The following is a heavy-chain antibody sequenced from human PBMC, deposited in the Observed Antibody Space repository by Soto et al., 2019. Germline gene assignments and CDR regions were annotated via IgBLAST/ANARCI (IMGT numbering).Heavy chain of an antibody. J-gene: IGHJ4*02. Sequence: SETLSLTCTVSGGSISSSSYYWGWIRQPPGKGLEWIGNIYYSGSTYYNPSLKNRVTISVDTSKNQFSLKLSSVTAADTAVYYCARQAYYFGSGTYSQLDYWPQGTLVTVTS. D-gene: IGHD3-10*01. V-gene: IGHV4-39*01. CDR1: GGSISSSSYY. CDR3: ARQAYYFGSGTYSQLDY. CDR2: IYYSGST.